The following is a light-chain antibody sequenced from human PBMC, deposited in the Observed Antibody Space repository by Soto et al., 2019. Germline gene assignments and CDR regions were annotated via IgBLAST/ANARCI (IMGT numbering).Light chain of an antibody. CDR2: GAS. CDR3: QQYGGSPRIT. J-gene: IGKJ5*01. Sequence: EIVMTQSPATLSVSPGERATLSCRASQSISSNLAWYQQKNGQTPRLLIYGASTRAAGIPARFSGSGSGTDFTLTISSLQSEDFAVYYCQQYGGSPRITFGQGTRLEIK. CDR1: QSISSN. V-gene: IGKV3-15*01.